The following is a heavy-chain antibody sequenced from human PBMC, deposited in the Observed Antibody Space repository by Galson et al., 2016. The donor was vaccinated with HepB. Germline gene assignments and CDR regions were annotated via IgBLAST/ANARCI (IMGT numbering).Heavy chain of an antibody. CDR1: GFTFRTYG. CDR2: ISYDGSNQ. J-gene: IGHJ4*02. CDR3: AKPRGHYGDYTTFFDY. Sequence: SLRLSCAVSGFTFRTYGMHWVRQAPGKGLEWVSVISYDGSNQYYGDSVKGRFTMSRDNSKNTKYLEMNSLRPEDTATYYCAKPRGHYGDYTTFFDYFGQGTLVTVSS. V-gene: IGHV3-30*18. D-gene: IGHD4-17*01.